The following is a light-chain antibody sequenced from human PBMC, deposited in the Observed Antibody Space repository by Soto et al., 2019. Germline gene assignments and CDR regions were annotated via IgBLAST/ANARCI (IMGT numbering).Light chain of an antibody. Sequence: IQMTQSPSSLSASIGDRVTITCRASQGIGVRLAWFQQKPGKVPQYLIEAASTLARGVPARFSGSGSGTDFILTINFLQAEDVVSYCSLLSNFLPSPFGHGTILDIK. CDR1: QGIGVR. CDR3: LLSNFLPSP. J-gene: IGKJ3*01. V-gene: IGKV1-12*01. CDR2: AAS.